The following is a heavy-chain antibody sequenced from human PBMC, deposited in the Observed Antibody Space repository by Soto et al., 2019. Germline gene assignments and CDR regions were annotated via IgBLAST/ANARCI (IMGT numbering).Heavy chain of an antibody. CDR2: VYWDDDK. J-gene: IGHJ4*02. D-gene: IGHD2-2*01. Sequence: QITLEESGPTLVKPTQTLTLTCSFSGFSLATSGVGVGWIRQPPGQALEWLAIVYWDDDKKYSPSLASRLTVTWDPSKNRVVLTGTIMDPADTGTYFCADRPFCGFTSCYGVGCFDHWVRGILVTVSS. CDR1: GFSLATSGVG. V-gene: IGHV2-5*02. CDR3: ADRPFCGFTSCYGVGCFDH.